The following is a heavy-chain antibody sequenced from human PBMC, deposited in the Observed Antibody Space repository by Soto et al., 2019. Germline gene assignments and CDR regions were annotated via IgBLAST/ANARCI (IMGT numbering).Heavy chain of an antibody. J-gene: IGHJ4*02. V-gene: IGHV3-23*01. D-gene: IGHD6-6*01. Sequence: EVQLLESGGGLVQPGASLRLSCAASGFTFSSYAMSWVRQAPGKGLELVSVISGSDDSTYYADSVKGRFTISRDNSKNTLYLQMNSLRAEDTAVYYCAKRSSSSTFDYWGQGTLVTVSS. CDR1: GFTFSSYA. CDR3: AKRSSSSTFDY. CDR2: ISGSDDST.